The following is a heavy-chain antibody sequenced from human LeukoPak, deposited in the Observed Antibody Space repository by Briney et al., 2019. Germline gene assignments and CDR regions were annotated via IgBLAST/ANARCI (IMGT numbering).Heavy chain of an antibody. J-gene: IGHJ5*02. CDR2: ISGSGGST. CDR3: ARDYYGSGSTEPPPWFDP. V-gene: IGHV3-23*01. CDR1: AFTFSSYA. Sequence: GGSLGLSCAASAFTFSSYAMSWVRQAPGKGLEWVSAISGSGGSTYYADSVKGRFTISRDNSKNTLYLQMNSLRAEDTAVYYCARDYYGSGSTEPPPWFDPWGQGTLVTVSS. D-gene: IGHD3-10*01.